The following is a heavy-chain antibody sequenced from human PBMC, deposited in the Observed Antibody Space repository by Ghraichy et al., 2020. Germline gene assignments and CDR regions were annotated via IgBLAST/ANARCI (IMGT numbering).Heavy chain of an antibody. V-gene: IGHV1-18*04. J-gene: IGHJ5*02. CDR2: ITTYSGNT. CDR1: GYTFISYG. CDR3: ARGINWFDP. Sequence: ASVKVSCKASGYTFISYGISWVRQAPGQGLEWMGWITTYSGNTHYAQNLQGRVTMTTDTSTSTAYMELRSLRSDDTAVYYCARGINWFDPWGQGTLVTVSS.